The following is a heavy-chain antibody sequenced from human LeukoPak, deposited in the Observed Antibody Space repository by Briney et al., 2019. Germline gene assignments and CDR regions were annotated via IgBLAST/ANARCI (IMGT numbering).Heavy chain of an antibody. Sequence: GGSLRLSCAASGFTFSSYYVTWIRQAPGKGLEWVSDIDSSGSTKYYADSVKGRFTISRDNSKNTLYLQMNSLRAEDTAVYYCAKDRGQQQLEQNFDDYWGQGTLVTVSS. CDR2: IDSSGSTK. D-gene: IGHD6-13*01. CDR1: GFTFSSYY. V-gene: IGHV3-11*01. CDR3: AKDRGQQQLEQNFDDY. J-gene: IGHJ4*02.